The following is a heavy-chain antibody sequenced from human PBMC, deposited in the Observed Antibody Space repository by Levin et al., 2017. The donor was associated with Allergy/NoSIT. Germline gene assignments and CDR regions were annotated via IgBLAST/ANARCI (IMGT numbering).Heavy chain of an antibody. D-gene: IGHD3-16*01. CDR3: APYYYYPSGEKLQSDN. J-gene: IGHJ4*02. CDR1: GGSISSRSYL. CDR2: ISYNGRT. V-gene: IGHV4-39*07. Sequence: SQTLSLTCTVSGGSISSRSYLWGWIRQPPGKGLEWIGSISYNGRTYYNPPLQSRVTISVDTSKNQFSLKLSSVTVADTAVYYCAPYYYYPSGEKLQSDNWGQGTLVTVSS.